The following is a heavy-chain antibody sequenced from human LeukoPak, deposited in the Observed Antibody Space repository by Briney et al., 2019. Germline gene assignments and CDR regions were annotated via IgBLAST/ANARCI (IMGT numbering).Heavy chain of an antibody. Sequence: SETLSLTCTVSGGSISGYYWSWIRQPPGKGLEWIGYIYYSGSTNYNPSLKSRVTISVDTSKNQFSLKLSSVTAADTAVYYCAREPRAWFGDYYYYYMDVWGKGTTVTVSS. CDR2: IYYSGST. J-gene: IGHJ6*03. V-gene: IGHV4-59*01. D-gene: IGHD3-10*01. CDR1: GGSISGYY. CDR3: AREPRAWFGDYYYYYMDV.